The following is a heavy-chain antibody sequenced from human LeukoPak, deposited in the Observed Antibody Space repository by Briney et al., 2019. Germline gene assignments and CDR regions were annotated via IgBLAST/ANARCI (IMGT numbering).Heavy chain of an antibody. CDR1: GYNFTSYG. V-gene: IGHV1-18*01. CDR2: IIAYNGNT. D-gene: IGHD1-26*01. CDR3: ASVSGLAQDSAWELDG. J-gene: IGHJ4*02. Sequence: ASVKISCKASGYNFTSYGISWGRQAPGQGLEWMGCIIAYNGNTNSEKKVQGRVTMTTATYTITASMVLRSMRSAATTAYYYASVSGLAQDSAWELDGWGQGTLVTVSS.